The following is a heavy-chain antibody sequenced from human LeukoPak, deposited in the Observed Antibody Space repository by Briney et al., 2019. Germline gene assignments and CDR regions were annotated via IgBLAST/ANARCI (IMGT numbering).Heavy chain of an antibody. CDR3: AKGVLDYYGSVPYGMDV. D-gene: IGHD3-10*01. Sequence: PGGSLRLSCAASGFTFSSYGMHWVRQAPGKGLEWVAVISYDGSNKYYADSVKGRFTISRDNSKNTLYLQMNSLRAEDTAVYYCAKGVLDYYGSVPYGMDVWGQGTTVTVSS. J-gene: IGHJ6*02. CDR2: ISYDGSNK. CDR1: GFTFSSYG. V-gene: IGHV3-30*18.